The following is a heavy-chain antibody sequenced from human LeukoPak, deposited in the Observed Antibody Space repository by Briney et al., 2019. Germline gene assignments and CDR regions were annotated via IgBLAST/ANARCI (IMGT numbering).Heavy chain of an antibody. Sequence: PSETLSLTCAVYGGSFSGYYWSWIRQPPGKGLEWIGEINHSGSTNYNPSLKSRVTISVDTSKNQFSLKLSSVTAADTAVYYCARLAPPKTYYYDSSGYRRSQRTDDYWGQGTLVTVSS. CDR3: ARLAPPKTYYYDSSGYRRSQRTDDY. V-gene: IGHV4-34*01. CDR1: GGSFSGYY. J-gene: IGHJ4*02. D-gene: IGHD3-22*01. CDR2: INHSGST.